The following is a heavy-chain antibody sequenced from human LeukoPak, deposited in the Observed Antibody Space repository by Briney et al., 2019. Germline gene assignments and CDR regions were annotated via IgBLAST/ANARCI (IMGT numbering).Heavy chain of an antibody. CDR1: GFTFSSYT. D-gene: IGHD4/OR15-4a*01. CDR2: ISGSSTYI. J-gene: IGHJ4*02. CDR3: ARALVGASMASDY. Sequence: GGSLRLSCAASGFTFSSYTMNWFRQAPGKGLEWVSSISGSSTYIYYADSVKGRFSISRDNAKNSLYLQMNSLRAEDTAVYYCARALVGASMASDYWGQGTLVTVSS. V-gene: IGHV3-21*01.